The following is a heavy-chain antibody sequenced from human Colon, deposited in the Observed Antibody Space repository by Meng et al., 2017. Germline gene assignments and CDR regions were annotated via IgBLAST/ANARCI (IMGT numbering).Heavy chain of an antibody. V-gene: IGHV1-3*01. D-gene: IGHD4-17*01. J-gene: IGHJ4*02. CDR2: INAGSGYT. Sequence: ASVKVSCKASGYTFTNYAIHWVRQAPGQRLEWMGWINAGSGYTKYSQRFQGRVTITRDTSASTAYMEVSSLRSEDTAVYYCARASGDTNSLYFDYWGQGPLVTVSS. CDR1: GYTFTNYA. CDR3: ARASGDTNSLYFDY.